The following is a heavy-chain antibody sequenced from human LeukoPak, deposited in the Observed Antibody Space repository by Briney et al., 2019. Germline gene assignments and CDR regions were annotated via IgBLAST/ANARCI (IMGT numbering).Heavy chain of an antibody. CDR3: ARPASPMGYDAYYYYYGMDV. CDR2: ISSGGSTI. D-gene: IGHD2-8*01. CDR1: GFTFSSYE. J-gene: IGHJ6*02. Sequence: GGSLRLSCAASGFTFSSYEMNWVRQAPGKGLEWVSYISSGGSTIYYADSVKGRFTISRDNAKNSLYLQMNSLRAEDTAVYYCARPASPMGYDAYYYYYGMDVWGQGTTVTVSS. V-gene: IGHV3-48*03.